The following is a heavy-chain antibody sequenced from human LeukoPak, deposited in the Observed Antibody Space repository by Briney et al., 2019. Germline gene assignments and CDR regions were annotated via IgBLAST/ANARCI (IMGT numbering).Heavy chain of an antibody. D-gene: IGHD5-18*01. J-gene: IGHJ5*02. CDR3: ARGGGQWLGSWFDP. V-gene: IGHV4-59*01. CDR2: IYYSGSN. CDR1: GGSISSYY. Sequence: SETLSLTCTVSGGSISSYYWSWIRQPPGKGLEWIGYIYYSGSNNYNPSLKSRVTISVDTSKNQFSLKLSSVTAADTAVYYCARGGGQWLGSWFDPWGQGTLVTVSS.